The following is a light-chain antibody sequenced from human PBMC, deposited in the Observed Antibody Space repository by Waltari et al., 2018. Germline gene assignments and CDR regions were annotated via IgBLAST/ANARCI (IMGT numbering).Light chain of an antibody. CDR3: QQYGSFSS. CDR1: QSVSSSY. Sequence: EIVLTQSPGTLSLSPGERATLSCRASQSVSSSYLAWYQQKPGQAPRLLIYGASSRATGIPDRFSGIGSGTDFTLTISRLEPEDFAVYYCQQYGSFSSFGQGTRLEIK. CDR2: GAS. V-gene: IGKV3-20*01. J-gene: IGKJ5*01.